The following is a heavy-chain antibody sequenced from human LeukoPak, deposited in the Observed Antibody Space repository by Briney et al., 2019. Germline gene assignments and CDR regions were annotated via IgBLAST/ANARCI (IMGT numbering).Heavy chain of an antibody. D-gene: IGHD2-2*01. Sequence: PGGSLRLSCAASGFTFSSYAMSWVRQAPGKGVEWVSAISGSGGSTYYADSVKGRFTISRDNAKNTLYLQMNSLRAEDTAVYYCASVVPAARGSSSLAQNWYFDLWGRGTLVTVSS. V-gene: IGHV3-23*01. J-gene: IGHJ2*01. CDR2: ISGSGGST. CDR3: ASVVPAARGSSSLAQNWYFDL. CDR1: GFTFSSYA.